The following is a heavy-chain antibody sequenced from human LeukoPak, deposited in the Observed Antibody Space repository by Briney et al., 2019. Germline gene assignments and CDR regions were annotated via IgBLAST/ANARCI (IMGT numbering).Heavy chain of an antibody. V-gene: IGHV3-23*01. CDR2: ISGSGVAT. CDR3: ARGSSGWYEGYFDY. Sequence: GGSLRLSCVVSGFTFSDYAVSWVRHAPGKGLEWVSAISGSGVATYYADSVKGRFTISRDNSRNTLDLQMNSLRVDDTALYYCARGSSGWYEGYFDYWGLGTQVTVSS. D-gene: IGHD6-19*01. CDR1: GFTFSDYA. J-gene: IGHJ4*02.